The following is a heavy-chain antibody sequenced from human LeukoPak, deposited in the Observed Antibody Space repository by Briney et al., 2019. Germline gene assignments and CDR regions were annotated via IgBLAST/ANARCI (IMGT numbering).Heavy chain of an antibody. CDR3: ARGATLGLDI. CDR1: GYTFTAYY. Sequence: ASVKVSCRASGYTFTAYYIHWVRQAPGQGLEWMGWINPNSGDTTLPQRFQGRVTMTRDTSIITAYMELSSLTSADTGMYCCARGATLGLDIWGQGTMVTVSS. CDR2: INPNSGDT. V-gene: IGHV1-2*02. J-gene: IGHJ3*02.